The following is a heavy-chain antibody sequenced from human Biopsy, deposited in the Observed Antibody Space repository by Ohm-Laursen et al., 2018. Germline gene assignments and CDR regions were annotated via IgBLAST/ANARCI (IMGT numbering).Heavy chain of an antibody. CDR1: GGAFTNYA. CDR3: VAYPSSGFFENNDDFAMDV. CDR2: IITVSETA. V-gene: IGHV1-69*01. J-gene: IGHJ6*02. Sequence: GSSVKASCKASGGAFTNYAINWVRQAPGHGLEWMGGIITVSETAGYAERFQGRVTITADVTTTTAYMDLSGLRSEDTAVYYCVAYPSSGFFENNDDFAMDVWGQGTTVIVSS. D-gene: IGHD6-19*01.